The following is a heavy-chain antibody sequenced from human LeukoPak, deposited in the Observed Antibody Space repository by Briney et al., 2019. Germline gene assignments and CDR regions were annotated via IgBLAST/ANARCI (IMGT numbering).Heavy chain of an antibody. J-gene: IGHJ6*02. CDR3: ARKYLGKSDNWYFYFYGLDV. CDR1: GYTFTDYS. V-gene: IGHV1-2*06. CDR2: INPKSDVT. D-gene: IGHD5-24*01. Sequence: GASVKVSCKASGYTFTDYSIHWVRQAPGQGLEWMGPINPKSDVTNYAQKFRGRVTMTRDTSLSSGYMELTRLTSDDTAIYFCARKYLGKSDNWYFYFYGLDVWGQGTAVTVSS.